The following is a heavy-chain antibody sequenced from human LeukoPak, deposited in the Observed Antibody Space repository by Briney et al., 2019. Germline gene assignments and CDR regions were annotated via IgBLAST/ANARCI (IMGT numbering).Heavy chain of an antibody. J-gene: IGHJ4*02. CDR1: GFTFSSYA. Sequence: PGGSLRLSCSASGFTFSSYAMHWVRQAPGKGLEYVSAISSNGGSTYYADSVKGKFTISRDNSKNTLYLQMSSLRAEGTAVYSCVKDRAGYCSGGSCQDLDYWGQGTLVTVSS. CDR3: VKDRAGYCSGGSCQDLDY. V-gene: IGHV3-64D*06. D-gene: IGHD2-15*01. CDR2: ISSNGGST.